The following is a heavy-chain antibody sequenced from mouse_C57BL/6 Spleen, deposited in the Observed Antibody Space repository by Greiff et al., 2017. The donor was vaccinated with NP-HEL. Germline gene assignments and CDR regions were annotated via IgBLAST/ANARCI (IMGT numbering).Heavy chain of an antibody. CDR2: IYPGDGDT. CDR1: GYAFSSSW. Sequence: QVQLQQSGPELVKPGASVKISCKASGYAFSSSWMNWVKQRPGKGLEWIGRIYPGDGDTNYNGKFKGKATLTADKSSSTAYMQLSSLTSEDSAVYFCARSGGNYYQAGFAYWGKGTLVTVSA. CDR3: ARSGGNYYQAGFAY. V-gene: IGHV1-82*01. D-gene: IGHD2-1*01. J-gene: IGHJ3*01.